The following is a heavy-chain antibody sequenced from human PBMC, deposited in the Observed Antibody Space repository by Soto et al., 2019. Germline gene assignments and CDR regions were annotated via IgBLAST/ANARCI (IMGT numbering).Heavy chain of an antibody. V-gene: IGHV3-9*01. D-gene: IGHD4-17*01. CDR2: ISWNGGTI. CDR3: AKDTQGSRLRWRWDYYGMDV. CDR1: GFTFDDYA. J-gene: IGHJ6*02. Sequence: EVHLVDSGGGLVQPGRSLRLSCAASGFTFDDYAMHWVRQAPGKGLEWVSGISWNGGTIGYADSVKGRFTISRDNAKNSLYLQMNSLRTEDTALYFCAKDTQGSRLRWRWDYYGMDVWGQGTTVTVSS.